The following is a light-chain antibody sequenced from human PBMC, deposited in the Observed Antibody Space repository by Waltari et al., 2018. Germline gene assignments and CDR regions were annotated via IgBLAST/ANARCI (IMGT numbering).Light chain of an antibody. CDR3: QSYDSSLNGHLV. V-gene: IGLV1-40*01. CDR2: GNN. CDR1: ASNIGSGSG. J-gene: IGLJ2*01. Sequence: QSVLTQPPSVSGAPGQRVTIPCPGSASNIGSGSGLHLYQQLPGRAPKVLIYGNNNRPSGVSDRFSGSKSDTSASLAITGLQAEDEAHYYCQSYDSSLNGHLVFGGGTKLTVL.